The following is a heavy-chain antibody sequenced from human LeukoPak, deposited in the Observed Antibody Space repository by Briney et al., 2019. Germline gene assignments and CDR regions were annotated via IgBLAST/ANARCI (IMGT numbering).Heavy chain of an antibody. CDR3: ARHGDGSGWRDYYYYMDI. CDR1: GGSISSYY. J-gene: IGHJ6*03. D-gene: IGHD6-19*01. Sequence: SETLSLTCTVSGGSISSYYWAWIRQPPGKGLEWIGSISYSNITYYKASLKSRVTISVDASKNQFFLNLSPVSAADTAVYYCARHGDGSGWRDYYYYMDIWGKGTTVIISS. V-gene: IGHV4-39*01. CDR2: ISYSNIT.